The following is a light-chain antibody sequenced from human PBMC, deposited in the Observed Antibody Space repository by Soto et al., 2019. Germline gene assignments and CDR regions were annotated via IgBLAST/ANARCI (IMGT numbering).Light chain of an antibody. Sequence: DIVLVPLLGTPSLSPGERAPPFCRASHSVTSNYLAWSQQKPGQAPRLLIFGASNRATGIPDRFSGSGSGTDFTLTITRLEPEDFAGYYCQQYGSSPPYPFGRGTRLEIK. CDR3: QQYGSSPPYP. CDR2: GAS. CDR1: HSVTSNY. V-gene: IGKV3-20*01. J-gene: IGKJ5*01.